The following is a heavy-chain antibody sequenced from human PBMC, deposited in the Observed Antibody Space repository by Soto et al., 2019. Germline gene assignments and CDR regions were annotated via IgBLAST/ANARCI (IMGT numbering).Heavy chain of an antibody. CDR1: GFTFSSYA. CDR3: AIDNGNYGYCSGGSCYSDAFDI. V-gene: IGHV3-23*01. CDR2: ISGSGGST. Sequence: EVQLLESGGGLVQPGGSLRLSCAASGFTFSSYAMSWVRQAPGKGLEWVSTISGSGGSTYYADSVKGRFTISRDNSKNTLYLQMNSLRAEDTAVYYCAIDNGNYGYCSGGSCYSDAFDIWGQGTMVTVSS. D-gene: IGHD2-15*01. J-gene: IGHJ3*02.